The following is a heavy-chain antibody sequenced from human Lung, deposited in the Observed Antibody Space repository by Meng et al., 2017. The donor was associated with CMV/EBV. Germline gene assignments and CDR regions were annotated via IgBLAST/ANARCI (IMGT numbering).Heavy chain of an antibody. D-gene: IGHD1-1*01. CDR3: VRSSHSNLGHNWFDP. V-gene: IGHV5-51*01. CDR2: IYFVNSGT. Sequence: SPYSFTNYWLGWVRQTPGKGLEWVGIIYFVNSGTKYSPSFQGQVTISVDRSISTAYLQWSSLKVSDSAMYYCVRSSHSNLGHNWFDPWGQGTLVTVSS. CDR1: PYSFTNYW. J-gene: IGHJ5*02.